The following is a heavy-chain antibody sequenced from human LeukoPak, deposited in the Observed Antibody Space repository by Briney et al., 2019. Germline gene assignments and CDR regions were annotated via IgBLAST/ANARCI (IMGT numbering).Heavy chain of an antibody. V-gene: IGHV5-10-1*01. D-gene: IGHD1-1*01. CDR1: GYSFTSYW. Sequence: GESLKISCQGSGYSFTSYWICWVRQMPGRGLEWMGRIDPADSQTNYSPSLQGHVTISADKSISTVYLQWSTLKASDTAMYYCARQLTSGDCDYWGQGTLVTVSS. J-gene: IGHJ4*02. CDR3: ARQLTSGDCDY. CDR2: IDPADSQT.